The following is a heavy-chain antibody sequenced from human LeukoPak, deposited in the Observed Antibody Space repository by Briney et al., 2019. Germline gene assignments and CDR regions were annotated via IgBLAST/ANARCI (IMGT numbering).Heavy chain of an antibody. CDR3: ARGEHTFES. Sequence: PSETLSLTCTVSGGSINFYYWNWIRQPAGKGLGWVGRLYSSGNTNYNPSLRSRITMSVDTSNNEFSLKLTSVTAADTAIYYCARGEHTFESWGQGTLVSVSS. V-gene: IGHV4-4*07. CDR1: GGSINFYY. J-gene: IGHJ4*02. CDR2: LYSSGNT. D-gene: IGHD1/OR15-1a*01.